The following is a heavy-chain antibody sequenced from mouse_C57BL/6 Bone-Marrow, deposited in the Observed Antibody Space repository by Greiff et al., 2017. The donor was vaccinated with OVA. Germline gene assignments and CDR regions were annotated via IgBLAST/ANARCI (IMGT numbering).Heavy chain of an antibody. CDR2: IDPENGDT. V-gene: IGHV14-4*01. D-gene: IGHD2-3*01. Sequence: VHVKQSGAELVRPGASVKLSCTASGFNIKDDYMHWVKQRPEQGLEWIGWIDPENGDTEYASKFQGKATITADTSSNTAYLQLSSLTSEDTAGYYCTKGWLPGFGYGGKGTLVTVSA. CDR3: TKGWLPGFGY. J-gene: IGHJ3*01. CDR1: GFNIKDDY.